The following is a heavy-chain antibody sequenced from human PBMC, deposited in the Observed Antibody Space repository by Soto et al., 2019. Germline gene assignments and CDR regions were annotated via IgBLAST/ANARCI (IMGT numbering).Heavy chain of an antibody. Sequence: GGSLRLSCAASGFTFSSYAMSWVRQAPGKGLEWVSSISGGGGSTYYGDSVKGRFTISRDNSKNTLYLQMNNLRAEDTALFYCAKGEEMATVTIDFWGQGTLVTVSS. V-gene: IGHV3-23*01. CDR3: AKGEEMATVTIDF. D-gene: IGHD4-17*01. CDR1: GFTFSSYA. J-gene: IGHJ4*02. CDR2: ISGGGGST.